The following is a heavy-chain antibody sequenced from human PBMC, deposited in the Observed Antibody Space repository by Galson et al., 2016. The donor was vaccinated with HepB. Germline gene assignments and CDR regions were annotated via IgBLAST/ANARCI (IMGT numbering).Heavy chain of an antibody. J-gene: IGHJ2*01. Sequence: SETLSLTCAVSGGSVSSDTWWSWVRQSPGKGLEWIAEAYHSGNSNYNPALKTRLIMSVDSPKNEISLKLTSVTAADTAVYYCAKNGPAHSGGWHFGLWGRGTLVTVSS. CDR1: GGSVSSDTW. V-gene: IGHV4-4*02. D-gene: IGHD6-25*01. CDR2: AYHSGNS. CDR3: AKNGPAHSGGWHFGL.